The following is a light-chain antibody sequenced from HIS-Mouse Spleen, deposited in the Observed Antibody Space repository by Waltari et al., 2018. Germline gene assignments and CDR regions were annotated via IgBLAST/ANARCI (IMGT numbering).Light chain of an antibody. CDR1: QSISSY. V-gene: IGKV1-39*01. J-gene: IGKJ2*01. CDR2: AAS. CDR3: QQSYSTPYT. Sequence: DIQMTQSPSSLSASVGDRVTITFRASQSISSYLNWYQQKPGKAPELLIYAASSLPSGVPSRFSGSGSWTDFTLTISSLQPEDFATYYCQQSYSTPYTFGQGTKLEIK.